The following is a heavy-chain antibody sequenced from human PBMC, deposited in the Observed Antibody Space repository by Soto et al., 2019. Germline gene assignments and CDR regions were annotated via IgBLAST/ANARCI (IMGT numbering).Heavy chain of an antibody. Sequence: GGSLRLSCAASGFTFTRYSMNWFREGPGKGLEWVSSISSTTNYIYYGDSMKGRFTISRDNAKNSLYLEMNSLRAEDTAVYYCARESEDLTSNFDYWGQGTLVTVSS. CDR2: ISSTTNYI. V-gene: IGHV3-21*06. CDR3: ARESEDLTSNFDY. J-gene: IGHJ4*02. CDR1: GFTFTRYS.